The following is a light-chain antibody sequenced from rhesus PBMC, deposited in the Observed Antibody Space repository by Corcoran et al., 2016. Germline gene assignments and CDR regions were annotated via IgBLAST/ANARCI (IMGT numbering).Light chain of an antibody. CDR2: QTS. CDR1: ERVSVFGIAL. J-gene: IGKJ1*01. CDR3: LQSKNSPRT. Sequence: DIVLTQSPASLAVSPGQRATITCRASERVSVFGIALIHWYQQKPGQPTKLQIYQTSDNDTGVPPRFRGSGSGTDFTLTINPVEADDAADYYCLQSKNSPRTFGQGTKVEIK. V-gene: IGKV7-13*01.